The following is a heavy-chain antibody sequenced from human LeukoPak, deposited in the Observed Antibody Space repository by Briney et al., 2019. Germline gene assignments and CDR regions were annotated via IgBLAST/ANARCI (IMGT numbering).Heavy chain of an antibody. Sequence: SVTVSCKASGGTFSSYAISWLRQAPGRGLDWVGGIIPICGTANYGQKYQRRVTITTDDSTSTAYMELSSLRSEDTAVYYCARDYCSSTSCSYYFDYWGQGTLVTVSS. V-gene: IGHV1-69*05. CDR3: ARDYCSSTSCSYYFDY. CDR1: GGTFSSYA. D-gene: IGHD2-2*01. J-gene: IGHJ4*02. CDR2: IIPICGTA.